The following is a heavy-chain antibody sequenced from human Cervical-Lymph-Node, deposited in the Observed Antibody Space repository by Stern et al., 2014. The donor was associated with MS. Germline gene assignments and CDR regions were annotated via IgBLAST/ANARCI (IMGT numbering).Heavy chain of an antibody. V-gene: IGHV1-18*01. Sequence: VQLVESGAEEKKPGASVKVSCKASGYTFTSYGISWVRPAPGQGLEWMGWISAYNGNTNYAQKLQGRVTMTTDTSTSTAYMELRSLRSDDTAVYYCARDGSIVVPRGDDAFDIWGQGTMVTVSS. D-gene: IGHD3-22*01. CDR2: ISAYNGNT. J-gene: IGHJ3*02. CDR3: ARDGSIVVPRGDDAFDI. CDR1: GYTFTSYG.